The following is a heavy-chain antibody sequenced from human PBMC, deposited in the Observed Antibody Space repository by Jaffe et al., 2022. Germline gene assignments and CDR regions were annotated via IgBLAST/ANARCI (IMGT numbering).Heavy chain of an antibody. Sequence: QVQLQESGPGLVKPSETLSLTCTVSGGSISSYYWSWIRQPPGKGLEWIGYIYYSGSTNYNPSLKSRVTISVDTSKNQFSLKLSSVTAADTAVYYCARGGGRPHYCSGGSCYYYYMDVWGKGTTVTVSS. CDR3: ARGGGRPHYCSGGSCYYYYMDV. J-gene: IGHJ6*03. V-gene: IGHV4-59*01. D-gene: IGHD2-15*01. CDR1: GGSISSYY. CDR2: IYYSGST.